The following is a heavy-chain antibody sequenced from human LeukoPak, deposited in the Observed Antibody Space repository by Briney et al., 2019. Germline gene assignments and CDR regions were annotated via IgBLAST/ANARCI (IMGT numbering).Heavy chain of an antibody. CDR2: IWYDGSNK. CDR3: VRPAVAGTWYHFDY. J-gene: IGHJ4*02. V-gene: IGHV3-33*01. Sequence: PGRSLRLSCAASGFTFSSYGMHWVRQVPGKGLEWVAVIWYDGSNKYYADSVKGRFTISRDNSKNTLYLQMNSLRAEDTAVYYCVRPAVAGTWYHFDYWGQGTLVTVSS. D-gene: IGHD6-19*01. CDR1: GFTFSSYG.